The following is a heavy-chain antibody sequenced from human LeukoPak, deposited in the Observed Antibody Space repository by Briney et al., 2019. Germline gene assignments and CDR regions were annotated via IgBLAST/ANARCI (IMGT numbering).Heavy chain of an antibody. J-gene: IGHJ4*02. V-gene: IGHV3-53*01. CDR1: EFTVSSNS. Sequence: GGSLRLSCTVSEFTVSSNSMSWVRQAPGKGLEWVSFIYSDNTHYSDSVKGRFTISRDNSRNTLYLQMNSLRAEDTAVYYCAREGYGGRVDYWGQGTLVTVSS. CDR3: AREGYGGRVDY. D-gene: IGHD4-23*01. CDR2: IYSDNT.